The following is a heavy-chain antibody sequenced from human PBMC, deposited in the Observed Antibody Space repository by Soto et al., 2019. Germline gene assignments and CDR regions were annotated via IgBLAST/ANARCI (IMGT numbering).Heavy chain of an antibody. Sequence: PGGSLRLSCASSGFTFISYGMHWVRQAPGKGLEWVAVISYDGSNKYYADSVKGRFTISRDNSKNTLYLQMNSLRAEDTAVYYCAILMGCSSTSCPYGMDVWGQGTTVTVSS. CDR3: AILMGCSSTSCPYGMDV. J-gene: IGHJ6*02. D-gene: IGHD2-2*01. V-gene: IGHV3-30*03. CDR2: ISYDGSNK. CDR1: GFTFISYG.